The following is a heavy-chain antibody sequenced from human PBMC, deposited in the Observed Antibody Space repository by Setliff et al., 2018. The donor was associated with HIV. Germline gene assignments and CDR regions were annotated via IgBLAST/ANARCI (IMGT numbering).Heavy chain of an antibody. CDR1: GFTFSNYA. J-gene: IGHJ4*02. V-gene: IGHV3-23*01. CDR2: MSGSTGDT. CDR3: AKVVAGLDY. Sequence: GGSLRLSCAASGFTFSNYAMSWVRQAPGKGLEWVATMSGSTGDTYYADSVKGRFTISRDNSKDTLYLQMNSLRAEDTAVYYCAKVVAGLDYWGPGTLVTVSS. D-gene: IGHD6-19*01.